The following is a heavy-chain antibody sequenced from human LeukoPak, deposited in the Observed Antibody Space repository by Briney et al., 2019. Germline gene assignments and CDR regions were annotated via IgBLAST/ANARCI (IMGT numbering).Heavy chain of an antibody. CDR1: GDSVSSNSAA. CDR2: TSSRSKWSN. Sequence: SQTLSLTCAISGDSVSSNSAAWNWIRQSPSRGLEWLGRTSSRSKWSNDYAESVKSRITISPDTSKNQFSLQLNSVTPEDTAVYYCARDPSFPYSGNYQLYFDYWGQGALVTVSS. CDR3: ARDPSFPYSGNYQLYFDY. D-gene: IGHD1-26*01. V-gene: IGHV6-1*01. J-gene: IGHJ4*02.